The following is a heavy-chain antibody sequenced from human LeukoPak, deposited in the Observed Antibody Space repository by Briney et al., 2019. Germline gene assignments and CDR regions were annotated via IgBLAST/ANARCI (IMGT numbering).Heavy chain of an antibody. CDR1: GGTFSSYA. J-gene: IGHJ4*02. CDR2: IIPIFGTA. Sequence: ASVKVSCKASGGTFSSYAISWVRQAPGQGLEWMGGIIPIFGTANYAQKFQGRVTITTDESTSTAYMELSSLRSEDTAVYYCARGEGSRLSWGFDYWGQGTLVTVSS. V-gene: IGHV1-69*05. D-gene: IGHD2-2*01. CDR3: ARGEGSRLSWGFDY.